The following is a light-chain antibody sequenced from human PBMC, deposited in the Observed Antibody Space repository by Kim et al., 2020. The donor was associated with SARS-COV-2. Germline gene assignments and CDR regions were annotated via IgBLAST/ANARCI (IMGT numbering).Light chain of an antibody. Sequence: SYELTQPPSVSVSPGQTASITCSGDKLGDKYVSWYQHKPGQSPVLVLYQDYKRPSGIPERLSGSNSGNTATLTISETQAMDEADYYCQVWDSFTWVFGGG. V-gene: IGLV3-1*01. J-gene: IGLJ3*02. CDR3: QVWDSFTWV. CDR1: KLGDKY. CDR2: QDY.